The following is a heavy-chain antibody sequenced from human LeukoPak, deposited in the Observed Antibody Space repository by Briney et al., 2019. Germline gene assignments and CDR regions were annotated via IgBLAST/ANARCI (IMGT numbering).Heavy chain of an antibody. V-gene: IGHV3-23*01. CDR2: ISGSGGST. D-gene: IGHD6-6*01. J-gene: IGHJ4*02. CDR1: GFTFSSYA. Sequence: GGSLRLSCAASGFTFSSYAMSWVRQAPGKGLEWVSAISGSGGSTYYADTVKGRFTISRDNSKNTLYLQMNSLRAEDTAVYYCAKGLVSSSSGTFDYWGQGTLVTVSS. CDR3: AKGLVSSSSGTFDY.